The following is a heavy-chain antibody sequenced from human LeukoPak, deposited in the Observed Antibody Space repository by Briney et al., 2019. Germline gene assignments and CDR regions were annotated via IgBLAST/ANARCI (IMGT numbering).Heavy chain of an antibody. CDR3: ARDRGATVARRVPSWFDP. V-gene: IGHV4-61*02. J-gene: IGHJ5*02. CDR1: GDSIGSGDYY. Sequence: PSETLSLTCTVSGDSIGSGDYYWTWIRQAAGQGLEWIGRIHTTGTTSYKTSLKSRVIISLETSKNQFSLKLTSVSAADTAVYYCARDRGATVARRVPSWFDPLGQGTLVTVSS. D-gene: IGHD3-10*01. CDR2: IHTTGTT.